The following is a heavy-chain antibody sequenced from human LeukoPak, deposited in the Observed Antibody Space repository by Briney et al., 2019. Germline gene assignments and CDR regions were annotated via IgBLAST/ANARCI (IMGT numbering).Heavy chain of an antibody. D-gene: IGHD6-19*01. V-gene: IGHV3-66*01. CDR2: IYSGGRT. CDR1: GFTLSSND. CDR3: ARDGGRGWYDY. Sequence: GSLRLSCAASGFTLSSNDMTWARQAPGRGLEWVSLIYSGGRTLYADSVKGRFSISRDNSRYTLYLQMSSLRAGDTAVYYCARDGGRGWYDYWGQGTLVTVSS. J-gene: IGHJ4*02.